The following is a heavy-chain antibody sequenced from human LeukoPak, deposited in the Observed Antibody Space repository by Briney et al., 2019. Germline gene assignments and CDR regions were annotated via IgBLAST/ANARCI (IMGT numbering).Heavy chain of an antibody. J-gene: IGHJ5*02. CDR1: GFTFSSYA. CDR2: ISGSGGST. V-gene: IGHV3-23*01. CDR3: AKENAVTLDNWFDP. Sequence: PGGSLRLSCAASGFTFSSYAMSWVRQAPGKGLEWVSAISGSGGSTYYADSVKGRFTISRDNSKNTLYLQMNSLRAGDTAVYCCAKENAVTLDNWFDPWGQGTLVTVSS. D-gene: IGHD4-17*01.